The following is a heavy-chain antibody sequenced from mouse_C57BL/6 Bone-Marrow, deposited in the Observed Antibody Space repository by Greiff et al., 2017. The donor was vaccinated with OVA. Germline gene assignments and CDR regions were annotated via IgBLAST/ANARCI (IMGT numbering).Heavy chain of an antibody. CDR1: GFTFSSFG. J-gene: IGHJ4*01. V-gene: IGHV5-17*02. D-gene: IGHD2-10*01. Sequence: EVKLMESGGGLVQPGGSRKLSCAASGFTFSSFGMHWVRQAPEKGLEWVAYISSGSGAIYYADTLKGRFTISRDNPRNTLFLQMTSLRSDDTAMYYCARDLLGNAMDYWGQGTSVTVSS. CDR3: ARDLLGNAMDY. CDR2: ISSGSGAI.